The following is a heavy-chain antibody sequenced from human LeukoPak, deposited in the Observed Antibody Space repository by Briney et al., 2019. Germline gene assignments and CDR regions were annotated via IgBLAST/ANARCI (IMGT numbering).Heavy chain of an antibody. CDR3: AREGSAYGVAYQYYYYYYGMDV. V-gene: IGHV1-18*01. D-gene: IGHD4-17*01. CDR1: GYTFTSYG. CDR2: ISAYNGNT. J-gene: IGHJ6*02. Sequence: ASVKVSCKASGYTFTSYGISWVRQAPGQGLEWMGWISAYNGNTNYAQKLKGRVTMTTDTSMSTAYMKLRSLRSDDTAVYYCAREGSAYGVAYQYYYYYYGMDVWGQGTTVTVSS.